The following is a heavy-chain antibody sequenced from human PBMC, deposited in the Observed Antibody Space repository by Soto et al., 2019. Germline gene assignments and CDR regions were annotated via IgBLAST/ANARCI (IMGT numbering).Heavy chain of an antibody. J-gene: IGHJ6*02. Sequence: EVQLVESGGGLVQPGGSLSPPVQPSGFPFGGYWMSWVRQAPGKGLEWVANIKQDGSEQFYVDSVKGRFTISRDNAKNSLYLQMNSLRAEDTAVYYCAREAVWGQGTTVTVSS. CDR1: GFPFGGYW. CDR3: AREAV. V-gene: IGHV3-7*05. CDR2: IKQDGSEQ.